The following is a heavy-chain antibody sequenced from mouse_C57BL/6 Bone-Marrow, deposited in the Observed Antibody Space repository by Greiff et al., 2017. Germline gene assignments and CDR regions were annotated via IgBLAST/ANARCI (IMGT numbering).Heavy chain of an antibody. CDR3: ARGAYYSHYFDY. V-gene: IGHV1-81*01. D-gene: IGHD2-12*01. CDR1: GYTFTSYG. Sequence: QVQLQQSGAELARPGASVKLSCKASGYTFTSYGISWVKQRTGQGLEWIGEIYPRSGNTYYNEKFKGKATLTADKSSSTAYMERRSLTSEDSAVYFCARGAYYSHYFDYWGQGTTLTVSS. CDR2: IYPRSGNT. J-gene: IGHJ2*01.